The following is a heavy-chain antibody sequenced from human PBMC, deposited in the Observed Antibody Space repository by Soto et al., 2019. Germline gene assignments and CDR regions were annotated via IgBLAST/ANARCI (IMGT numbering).Heavy chain of an antibody. CDR1: GFTFSSYA. CDR2: ISGSGGST. V-gene: IGHV3-23*01. D-gene: IGHD2-21*02. J-gene: IGHJ4*02. CDR3: AKSPGIVVVTASDY. Sequence: EVQLLESGGGLVQPGGSLRLSCAASGFTFSSYAMSWVRQAPGKGLEWVSAISGSGGSTSYADSVKGRFTISRDNSKNTLYLQMNSLRAEDTAVYYCAKSPGIVVVTASDYWGQGTLVTVSS.